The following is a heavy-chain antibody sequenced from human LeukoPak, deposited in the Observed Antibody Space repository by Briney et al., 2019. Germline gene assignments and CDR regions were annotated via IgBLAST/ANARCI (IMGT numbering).Heavy chain of an antibody. CDR3: ARMDSYYDSGGYIEY. V-gene: IGHV1-69*13. CDR1: GGTFSSYA. D-gene: IGHD3-22*01. Sequence: SVKVSCKASGGTFSSYAISWVRQAPGQGLEWMGGIIPIFGTANYAQKFQGRVTITADESTSTAYMELSSLRSEDTAVYHCARMDSYYDSGGYIEYWGQGTLVTVSS. CDR2: IIPIFGTA. J-gene: IGHJ4*02.